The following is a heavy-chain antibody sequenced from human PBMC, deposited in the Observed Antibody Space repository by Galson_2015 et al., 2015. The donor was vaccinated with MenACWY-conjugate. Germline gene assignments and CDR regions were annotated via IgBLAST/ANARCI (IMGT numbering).Heavy chain of an antibody. J-gene: IGHJ6*02. CDR2: IYYTGSS. CDR1: GYSISRRNW. V-gene: IGHV4-28*01. Sequence: ETLSLTCAVSGYSISRRNWWGWIRQPPGKGLEWIGYIYYTGSSFYNPSLKSRVTLSVDTSKNQFSLKLSSVTAVDTAVYYCARFQFSGMDVWGQGTTVTVSS. CDR3: ARFQFSGMDV.